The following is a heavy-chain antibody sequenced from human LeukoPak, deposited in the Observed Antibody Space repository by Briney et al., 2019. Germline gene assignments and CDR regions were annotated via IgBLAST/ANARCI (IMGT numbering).Heavy chain of an antibody. CDR1: GFTFSSYS. V-gene: IGHV3-48*04. CDR2: ISSSSSTI. D-gene: IGHD5-12*01. Sequence: GGSLRLSCAASGFTFSSYSMNWVRQAPGEGLEWVSYISSSSSTIYYADSVKGRFTISRDNAKNSLYLQMNSLRAEDTAVYYCARSSSGYDPNRRGPGTLVTVSS. J-gene: IGHJ4*02. CDR3: ARSSSGYDPNR.